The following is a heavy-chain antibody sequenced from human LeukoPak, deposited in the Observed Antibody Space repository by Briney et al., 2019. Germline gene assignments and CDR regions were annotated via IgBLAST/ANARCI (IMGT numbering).Heavy chain of an antibody. CDR2: IYTSGST. V-gene: IGHV4-61*02. D-gene: IGHD5-12*01. Sequence: SETLSLTCTVSGVSISSGSYYWSWIRQPAGKGLEWIGRIYTSGSTNYNPSLKSRVTISVDTSKNQFSLRLTSVTAADTAVYYCAAVVTYSGYDTFDYWGQGTLVTVSS. CDR3: AAVVTYSGYDTFDY. CDR1: GVSISSGSYY. J-gene: IGHJ4*02.